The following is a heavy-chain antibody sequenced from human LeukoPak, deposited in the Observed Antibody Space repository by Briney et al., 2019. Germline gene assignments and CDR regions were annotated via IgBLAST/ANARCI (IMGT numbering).Heavy chain of an antibody. CDR2: ISAYNGNT. Sequence: ASVKVSCKASGYTFTSYGISWVRQAPGQGLEWMGWISAYNGNTNYAQKLQGRVTMTTDTSTSTAYMELRSPRSDDTAVYYCARGPHPHSSSWYFYGYWGQGTLVTVSS. V-gene: IGHV1-18*01. CDR3: ARGPHPHSSSWYFYGY. J-gene: IGHJ4*02. D-gene: IGHD6-13*01. CDR1: GYTFTSYG.